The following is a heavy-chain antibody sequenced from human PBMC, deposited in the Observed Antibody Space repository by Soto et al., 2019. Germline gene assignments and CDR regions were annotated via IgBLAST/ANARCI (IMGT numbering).Heavy chain of an antibody. CDR1: GFTFSSYA. CDR3: AKAFGVRFLEWLSLDP. Sequence: GGSLRLSCAASGFTFSSYAMHWVRQAPGKGLEWVAVISYDGGKKYYGDSVKGRFTISRDNSKNTLYLQMNSLRPEDTAVYYCAKAFGVRFLEWLSLDPWGQGTLVTVSS. D-gene: IGHD3-3*01. J-gene: IGHJ5*02. CDR2: ISYDGGKK. V-gene: IGHV3-30*18.